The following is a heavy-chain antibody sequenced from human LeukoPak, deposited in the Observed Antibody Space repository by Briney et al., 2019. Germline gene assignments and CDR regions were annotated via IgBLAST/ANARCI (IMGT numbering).Heavy chain of an antibody. CDR2: IYPGDSDT. V-gene: IGHV5-51*01. J-gene: IGHJ4*02. CDR1: GYTFTSYW. CDR3: ARGAEMATITLFY. D-gene: IGHD5-24*01. Sequence: GESLKISCKGSGYTFTSYWIAWVRQMPGKGLEWMGIIYPGDSDTGYSPSFQGQVTISADKSISTAYLQWSSLKASDTAMYYCARGAEMATITLFYWGQGTLATVSS.